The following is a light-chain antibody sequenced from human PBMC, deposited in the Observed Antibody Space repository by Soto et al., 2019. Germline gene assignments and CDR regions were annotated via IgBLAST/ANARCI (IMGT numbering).Light chain of an antibody. J-gene: IGLJ1*01. CDR1: SSDVGGYNY. V-gene: IGLV2-11*01. CDR3: CSFAGYPYV. CDR2: DVN. Sequence: QSVLTQPRSVSGSPGQSVAISCTGTSSDVGGYNYVSWYQQHPGKAPKLMIYDVNKRPSGVPDRFSGSKSGNTASLTISGLQAEDEADYYCCSFAGYPYVFGTGTKVTVL.